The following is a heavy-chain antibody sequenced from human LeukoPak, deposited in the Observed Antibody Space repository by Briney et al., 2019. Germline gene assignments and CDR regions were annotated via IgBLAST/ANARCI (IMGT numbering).Heavy chain of an antibody. CDR2: IFYTGRS. J-gene: IGHJ4*02. V-gene: IGHV4-39*07. CDR3: ARGRLVVVVVAATPYYFDY. Sequence: SETLSLTCTVSGGSISSVSYYWGWIRQPPGKGLECIGSIFYTGRSYYNPSLKSRVTISVDTSKNQFSLKLSSVTAADTAVYYCARGRLVVVVVAATPYYFDYWGQGTLVTVSS. CDR1: GGSISSVSYY. D-gene: IGHD2-15*01.